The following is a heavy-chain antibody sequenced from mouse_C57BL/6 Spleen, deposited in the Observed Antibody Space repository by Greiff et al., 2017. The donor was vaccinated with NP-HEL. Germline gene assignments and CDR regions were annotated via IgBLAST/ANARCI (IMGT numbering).Heavy chain of an antibody. D-gene: IGHD2-2*01. Sequence: QVQLKESGPGLVQPSQSLSITCTVSGFSLTSYGVHWVRQSPGKGLEWLGVIWSGGSTDYNAAFISRLSISKDNSKSQVFFKMNSLQADDTAIYYCARGVTTVYNYAMDYWGQGTSVTVSS. CDR1: GFSLTSYG. V-gene: IGHV2-2*01. CDR3: ARGVTTVYNYAMDY. J-gene: IGHJ4*01. CDR2: IWSGGST.